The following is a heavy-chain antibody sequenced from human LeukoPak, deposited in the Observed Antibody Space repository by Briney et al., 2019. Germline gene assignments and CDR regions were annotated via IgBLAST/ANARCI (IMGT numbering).Heavy chain of an antibody. V-gene: IGHV3-23*01. CDR3: AKDPSITMIVVADQEY. Sequence: ETLSLTCTVSGGSISSSSYYWGWIRQPPGKGLEWVSSISGTGYNTYYADSVKGRFSISRDNSKNTMYLQMNSLRAEDTAVYYCAKDPSITMIVVADQEYWGQGTLVTVSS. CDR1: GGSISSSSYY. D-gene: IGHD3-22*01. J-gene: IGHJ4*02. CDR2: ISGTGYNT.